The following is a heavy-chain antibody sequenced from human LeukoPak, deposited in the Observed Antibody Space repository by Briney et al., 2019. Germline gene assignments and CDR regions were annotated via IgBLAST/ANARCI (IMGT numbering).Heavy chain of an antibody. CDR1: GASIGSYY. V-gene: IGHV4-59*08. Sequence: KPSETLSLTCTVSGASIGSYYWSWIRQPPGKGLEWVGYISQTGYTKYTPSLKSRVAISRDTSENQFSLILSFVTAADTAIYYCTRHDVVPVVGHGMAVWGHGTTVTVSS. CDR3: TRHDVVPVVGHGMAV. J-gene: IGHJ6*02. D-gene: IGHD2-2*01. CDR2: ISQTGYT.